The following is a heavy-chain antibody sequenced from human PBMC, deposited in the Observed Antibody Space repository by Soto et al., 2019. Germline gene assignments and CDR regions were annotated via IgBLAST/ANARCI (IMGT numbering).Heavy chain of an antibody. D-gene: IGHD6-13*01. CDR3: AKEALAAAVPFDY. Sequence: GGSLRLSCAASGFTFSSYGMHWVRQAPGKGLEWVAVISYDGSNKYYADSVKGRFTISRDNSKNTLYLQMNSLRAEDTAVYYCAKEALAAAVPFDYWGQGTLVTVSS. CDR1: GFTFSSYG. CDR2: ISYDGSNK. J-gene: IGHJ4*02. V-gene: IGHV3-30*18.